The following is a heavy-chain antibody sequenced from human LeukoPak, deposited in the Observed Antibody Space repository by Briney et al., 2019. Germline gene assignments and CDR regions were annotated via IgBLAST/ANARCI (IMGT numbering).Heavy chain of an antibody. J-gene: IGHJ6*02. CDR1: GFTFSSYG. CDR2: ICYDGSNK. V-gene: IGHV3-33*01. CDR3: ARAGVARRIAAGYYYGMDV. D-gene: IGHD6-13*01. Sequence: PGGSLRLSCAASGFTFSSYGMHWVRQAPGKGLEWVAVICYDGSNKYYADSVKGRFTISRDNSKNTLYLQMNSLRAEDTAVYYCARAGVARRIAAGYYYGMDVWGQGTTVTVSS.